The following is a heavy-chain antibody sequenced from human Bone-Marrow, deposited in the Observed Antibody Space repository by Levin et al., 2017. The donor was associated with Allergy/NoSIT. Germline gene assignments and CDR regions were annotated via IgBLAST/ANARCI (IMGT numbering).Heavy chain of an antibody. J-gene: IGHJ4*02. CDR3: ARSGFYRPKFHVEY. D-gene: IGHD2-2*02. Sequence: SETLSLTCAVYGGSFSGYYWTWIRQPPGKGLEWIGTINHSGSTNYNPSLKNRVTISVDTSKTQFSLKLSSVTAADTAVFFCARSGFYRPKFHVEYWGQGTLVTVSS. CDR2: INHSGST. V-gene: IGHV4-34*01. CDR1: GGSFSGYY.